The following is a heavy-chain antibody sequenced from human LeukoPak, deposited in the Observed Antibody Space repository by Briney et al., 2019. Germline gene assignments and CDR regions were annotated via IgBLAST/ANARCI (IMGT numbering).Heavy chain of an antibody. V-gene: IGHV3-23*01. D-gene: IGHD3-9*01. J-gene: IGHJ6*02. CDR3: ARDSPDILTDRYYYYGMDV. CDR1: GFTLSSYA. CDR2: ISGSGGST. Sequence: GGSLRLSCAASGFTLSSYAMSWVRQAPGKGLEWVSGISGSGGSTYHADSVKGRFTISRDNSKNTLYLQMNSLRAEDTAVYYCARDSPDILTDRYYYYGMDVWGQGTTVTVSS.